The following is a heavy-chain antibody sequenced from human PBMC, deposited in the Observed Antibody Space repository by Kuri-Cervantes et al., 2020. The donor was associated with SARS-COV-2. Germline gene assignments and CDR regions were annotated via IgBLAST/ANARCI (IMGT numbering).Heavy chain of an antibody. V-gene: IGHV3-13*04. D-gene: IGHD4-23*01. CDR2: IGTAGDT. J-gene: IGHJ4*02. CDR1: GFTFSSYD. CDR3: AKTTVVTFPFDY. Sequence: GGSLRLSCAASGFTFSSYDMHWVRQATGKGLEWVSAIGTAGDTYYPGSVKGRFTISRENAKNSLYLQMNSLRAEDTAVYYCAKTTVVTFPFDYWGQGTLVTVSS.